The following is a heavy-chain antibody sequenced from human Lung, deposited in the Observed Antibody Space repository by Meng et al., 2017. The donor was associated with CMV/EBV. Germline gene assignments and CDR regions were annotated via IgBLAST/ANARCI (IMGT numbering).Heavy chain of an antibody. CDR3: ERGGRYPDY. CDR2: ISSSGTTI. Sequence: GESLKISCASSGFTFSDYYMSWIRQAPGKGLEWVSYISSSGTTIYYADSVKGRFTISRDNAKNSLYLQMNSLRAEDTAVYYCERGGRYPDYWGQGTVVTVSS. CDR1: GFTFSDYY. J-gene: IGHJ4*01. V-gene: IGHV3-11*04. D-gene: IGHD2-2*02.